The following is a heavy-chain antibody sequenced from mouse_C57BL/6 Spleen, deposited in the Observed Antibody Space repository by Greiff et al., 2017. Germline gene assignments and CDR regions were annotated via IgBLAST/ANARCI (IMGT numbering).Heavy chain of an antibody. Sequence: QVQLQQSGAELARPGASVKMSCKASGYTFTSYTMHWVKQRPGQGLEWIGYINPSSGYTKYNQKFKDKATLTADKSSSTAYMQLSSLTSEDSAVYYCARGGTYLYAMDYWGQGTSVTVSS. CDR1: GYTFTSYT. D-gene: IGHD5-1*01. CDR2: INPSSGYT. CDR3: ARGGTYLYAMDY. V-gene: IGHV1-4*01. J-gene: IGHJ4*01.